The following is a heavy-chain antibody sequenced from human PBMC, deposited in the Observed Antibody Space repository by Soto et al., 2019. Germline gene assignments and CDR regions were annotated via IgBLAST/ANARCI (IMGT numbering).Heavy chain of an antibody. CDR2: INQDGSEK. CDR3: ARPLGWRDASDI. D-gene: IGHD6-19*01. J-gene: IGHJ3*02. Sequence: EVQLVESGGGLIQPGGSLRLSCAASGFTFRSYWMSWVRQAPGKGLEWVANINQDGSEKYYEDSVKGRFIISRDNAENSLDLQMNSLRVEDTAVYYRARPLGWRDASDIWGQGTMVTVSS. CDR1: GFTFRSYW. V-gene: IGHV3-7*01.